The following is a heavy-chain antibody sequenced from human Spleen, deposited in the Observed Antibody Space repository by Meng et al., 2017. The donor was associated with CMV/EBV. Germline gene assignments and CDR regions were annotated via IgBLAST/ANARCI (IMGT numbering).Heavy chain of an antibody. V-gene: IGHV3-73*01. J-gene: IGHJ4*02. CDR2: IRSKANSYAT. CDR1: FTFSGSA. D-gene: IGHD2-2*01. Sequence: FTFSGSAMHWVRQASGKGLEWVGRIRSKANSYATAYAASVKGRFTISRDDSKNTAYLQMNSLKTEDTAVYYCTVVPAATSVPPYFDYWGQGTLVTVSS. CDR3: TVVPAATSVPPYFDY.